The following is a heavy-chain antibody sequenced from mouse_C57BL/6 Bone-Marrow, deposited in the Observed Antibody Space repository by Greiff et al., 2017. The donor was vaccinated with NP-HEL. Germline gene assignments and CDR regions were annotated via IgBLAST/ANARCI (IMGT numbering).Heavy chain of an antibody. CDR2: IDPSDSYT. Sequence: QVQLQQPGAELVKPGASVKLSCKASGYTFTSYWMQWVKQRPGQGLEWIGEIDPSDSYTNYNQKFKGKATLTVDTSSSTAYMQLSSLTSEDSAVYYCARDSNDLDWWGQGTTLTVSS. CDR3: ARDSNDLDW. V-gene: IGHV1-50*01. J-gene: IGHJ2*01. D-gene: IGHD2-12*01. CDR1: GYTFTSYW.